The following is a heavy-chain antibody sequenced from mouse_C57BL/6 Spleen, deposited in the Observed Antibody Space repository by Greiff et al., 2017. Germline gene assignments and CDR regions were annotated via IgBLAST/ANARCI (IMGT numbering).Heavy chain of an antibody. Sequence: QVQLKESGPGILQPSQTLSLTCSFSGFSLSTFGMGVGWIRQPSGKGLEWLAHIWWDDDKYYNPALKSRLTISKVTSKNQVFLKIAHVDTADTATYYCAGIADGSSGYAMDYWGQGASVTVST. CDR3: AGIADGSSGYAMDY. CDR1: GFSLSTFGMG. V-gene: IGHV8-8*01. J-gene: IGHJ4*01. D-gene: IGHD1-1*01. CDR2: IWWDDDK.